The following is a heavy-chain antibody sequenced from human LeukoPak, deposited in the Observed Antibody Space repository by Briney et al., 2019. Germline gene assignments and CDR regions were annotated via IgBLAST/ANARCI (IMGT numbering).Heavy chain of an antibody. CDR3: GIAAAGTWELDY. J-gene: IGHJ4*02. CDR2: IIPILGIA. Sequence: SVKVSCKASGGTFSSYAISWVRQAPGHRLEWMGRIIPILGIANYAQKFQGRATITADKSTSTAYMELSSLRSEDTAVYYCGIAAAGTWELDYWGQGTLVTVSS. CDR1: GGTFSSYA. V-gene: IGHV1-69*04. D-gene: IGHD6-13*01.